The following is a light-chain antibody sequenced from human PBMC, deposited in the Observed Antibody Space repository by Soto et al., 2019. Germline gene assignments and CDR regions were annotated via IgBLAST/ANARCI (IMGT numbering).Light chain of an antibody. CDR2: EVT. CDR3: CSYAGSYTWV. V-gene: IGLV2-11*01. Sequence: QSSLTHPRSLSGSPGQSVTISCTGTSRDVGSYNYVSWYQQHPGKAPKVIIREVTKWPSGVPDRFSGSKSGNTASLSISGLQAEDEADYYCCSYAGSYTWVFGTGTKVTVL. CDR1: SRDVGSYNY. J-gene: IGLJ1*01.